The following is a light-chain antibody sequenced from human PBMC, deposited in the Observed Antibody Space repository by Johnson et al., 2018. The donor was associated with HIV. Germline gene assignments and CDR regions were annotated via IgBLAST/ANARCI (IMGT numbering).Light chain of an antibody. Sequence: QAALTQPPSVSAAPGQKVSISCSGNSSNIGDNFVSWYQLLPQTAPKLLIYANNKRPSGIPDRFSGSTSGTSASLAITALQPADEAPYYCGTWDTSLRGLYVFGTGTGVSIL. J-gene: IGLJ1*01. V-gene: IGLV1-51*01. CDR3: GTWDTSLRGLYV. CDR1: SSNIGDNF. CDR2: ANN.